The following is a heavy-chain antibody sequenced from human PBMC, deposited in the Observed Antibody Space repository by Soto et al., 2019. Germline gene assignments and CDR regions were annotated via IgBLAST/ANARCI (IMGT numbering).Heavy chain of an antibody. D-gene: IGHD3-3*01. CDR2: INPSGGST. CDR1: GYTFTSYY. Sequence: ASVKVSCKASGYTFTSYYMHWVRQAPGQGLEWMGIINPSGGSTSYAQKFQGRVTMTRDTSTSTVYMELSSLRSEDTAVYYCARASDPIFGPTQKTNYGMDVWGQGTTVTVSS. CDR3: ARASDPIFGPTQKTNYGMDV. V-gene: IGHV1-46*01. J-gene: IGHJ6*02.